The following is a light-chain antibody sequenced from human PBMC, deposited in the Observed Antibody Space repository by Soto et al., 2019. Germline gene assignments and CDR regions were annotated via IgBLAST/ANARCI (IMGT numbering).Light chain of an antibody. CDR1: SSNIGAGYE. J-gene: IGLJ1*01. CDR2: GNS. CDR3: QSYDSSLSAYV. V-gene: IGLV1-40*01. Sequence: QLVLTQPPSVSGAPGQRVTISCTGSSSNIGAGYEVHWYQQLPGTAPKLLIYGNSNRPSGVPDRFSGSKSGTSASLAVTGLQAEDEADYYCQSYDSSLSAYVFGTGTKLTVL.